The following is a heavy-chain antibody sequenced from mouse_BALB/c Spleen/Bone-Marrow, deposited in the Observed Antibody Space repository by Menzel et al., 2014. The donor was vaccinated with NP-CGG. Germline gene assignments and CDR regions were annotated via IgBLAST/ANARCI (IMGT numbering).Heavy chain of an antibody. D-gene: IGHD2-14*01. J-gene: IGHJ1*01. Sequence: EVQLQQSGPVLEKPGASVKISCKASGNSFTANNMNWVKQSNGKSLEWIGNIDLYYGGTSYNQKFKGKATLTVDKSSSTAYMQLKSLTSEDSAVYYCARSRYDGTYWYFDVWGAGTTVTVSS. CDR1: GNSFTANN. CDR2: IDLYYGGT. V-gene: IGHV1-39*01. CDR3: ARSRYDGTYWYFDV.